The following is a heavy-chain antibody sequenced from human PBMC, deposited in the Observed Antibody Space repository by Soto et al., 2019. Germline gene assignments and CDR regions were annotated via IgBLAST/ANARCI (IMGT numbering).Heavy chain of an antibody. CDR3: AHREGIVSPIIHFDY. D-gene: IGHD2-15*01. CDR2: FDPEDGDT. J-gene: IGHJ4*02. V-gene: IGHV1-24*01. Sequence: QVQLLQSGAEVKKPGASVKVSCKVSGYTLTQLSIHWVRQAPGEGLEWMGGFDPEDGDTIYAQKFQGRVTMTEDTSTDTAYMELSSLRSEDTAVYYCAHREGIVSPIIHFDYWGQGTLVTVSS. CDR1: GYTLTQLS.